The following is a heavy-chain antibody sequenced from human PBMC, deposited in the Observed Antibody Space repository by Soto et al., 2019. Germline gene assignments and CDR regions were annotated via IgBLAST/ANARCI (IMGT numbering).Heavy chain of an antibody. V-gene: IGHV3-23*01. CDR3: ANGWYPGAKGYMDV. CDR2: ISGSGGST. Sequence: GGSLRLSCAASGFTFSSYAMSWVRQAPGKGLEWVSTISGSGGSTYYADSVKGRFTISRDNSKNTLYLQMNSLRAEDTAVYYCANGWYPGAKGYMDVWGKGTTVTVSS. CDR1: GFTFSSYA. D-gene: IGHD6-19*01. J-gene: IGHJ6*03.